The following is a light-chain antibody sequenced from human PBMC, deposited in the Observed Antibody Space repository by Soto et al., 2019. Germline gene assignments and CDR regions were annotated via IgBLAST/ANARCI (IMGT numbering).Light chain of an antibody. Sequence: DIQRTQSPSSVSASLEDRRSNTDRASKSISNNLNWYQQKPGTAPKLLLFAASSLQSGVPSRFSGSRSGPAFTLTISSLQPEDFATYYCQQSYSSPPTFGQGTKVDIK. V-gene: IGKV1-39*01. CDR1: KSISNN. J-gene: IGKJ1*01. CDR3: QQSYSSPPT. CDR2: AAS.